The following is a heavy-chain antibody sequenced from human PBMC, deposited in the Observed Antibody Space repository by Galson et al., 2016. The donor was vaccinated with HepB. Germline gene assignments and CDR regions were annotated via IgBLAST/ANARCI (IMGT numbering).Heavy chain of an antibody. CDR2: ISSSSATI. J-gene: IGHJ5*02. Sequence: SLRLSCAASGFSFSTYTMNWVRQAPGKGLEWVASISSSSATIYYVDSVKGRFAVSRDNAKNSAYLQMNSLRVEDTAVYYCTRDGALPGGWVWIDPWGQGTLVIVSS. D-gene: IGHD6-19*01. V-gene: IGHV3-48*04. CDR1: GFSFSTYT. CDR3: TRDGALPGGWVWIDP.